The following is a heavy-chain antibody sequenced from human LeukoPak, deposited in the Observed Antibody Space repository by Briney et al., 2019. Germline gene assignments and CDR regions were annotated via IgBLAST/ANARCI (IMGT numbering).Heavy chain of an antibody. V-gene: IGHV3-48*01. J-gene: IGHJ4*02. Sequence: GGSLRPSCAASRFTFSSYSMNWVRQAPGKGLEWISYISSSSSTIYYADSVKGRFTISRDNSKNTLYLQMDSLRGEDTAVYYCAKDFRIGYSAHFDYWGQGALVTVSS. D-gene: IGHD2-21*01. CDR3: AKDFRIGYSAHFDY. CDR2: ISSSSSTI. CDR1: RFTFSSYS.